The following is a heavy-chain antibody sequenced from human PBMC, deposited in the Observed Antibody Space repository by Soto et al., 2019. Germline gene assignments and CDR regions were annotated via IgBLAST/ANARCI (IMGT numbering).Heavy chain of an antibody. CDR2: IYYSGST. CDR3: ARLGSSSSYYYYGMDV. CDR1: GGSISSSSYY. J-gene: IGHJ6*02. V-gene: IGHV4-39*01. D-gene: IGHD6-6*01. Sequence: SETLSLTCTVSGGSISSSSYYWGGIRQPPGKGLEWIGSIYYSGSTYYNPSLKSRVTISVDTSKNQFSLKLSSVTAADTAVYYCARLGSSSSYYYYGMDVWGQGTTVTVSS.